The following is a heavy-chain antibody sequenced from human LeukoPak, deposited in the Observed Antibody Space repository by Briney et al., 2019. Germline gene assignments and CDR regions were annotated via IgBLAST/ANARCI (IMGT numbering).Heavy chain of an antibody. Sequence: GGSLRLSCAASGFTFSSYAMGWVRQAPGKGLEWVSAISGRGGSTYYADSVKGRFTISRDNSKNTLYLQMNSLRAEDTAVYYCAKESITMVRGVIYYFDYWGREPWSPSPQ. V-gene: IGHV3-23*01. CDR1: GFTFSSYA. CDR2: ISGRGGST. J-gene: IGHJ4*02. D-gene: IGHD3-10*01. CDR3: AKESITMVRGVIYYFDY.